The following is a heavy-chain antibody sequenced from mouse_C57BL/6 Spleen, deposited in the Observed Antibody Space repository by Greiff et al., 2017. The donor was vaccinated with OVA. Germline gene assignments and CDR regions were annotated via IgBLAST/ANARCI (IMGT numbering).Heavy chain of an antibody. Sequence: EVNVVESGGGLVKPGGYLKLSCAASGFTFSDYGMHWVRQAPEKGLEWVAYISSGSSTIYYADTVKGRFTISRDNAKNTLFLQMTSLRSEDTAMYYCARGRGDWYFDVWGTGTTVTVSS. CDR3: ARGRGDWYFDV. J-gene: IGHJ1*03. CDR1: GFTFSDYG. V-gene: IGHV5-17*01. CDR2: ISSGSSTI.